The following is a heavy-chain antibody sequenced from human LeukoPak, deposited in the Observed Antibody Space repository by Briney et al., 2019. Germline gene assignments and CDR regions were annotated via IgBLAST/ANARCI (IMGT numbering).Heavy chain of an antibody. CDR3: ARSLFSFTVVTPHGY. V-gene: IGHV1-18*01. J-gene: IGHJ4*02. CDR2: ISAYNGNT. Sequence: ASVKVSCKASGYTFSSYAMNWVRQAPGQGLEWMGWISAYNGNTNYAQKLQGRVTMTTDTSTSTAYMELRSLRSDDTAVYYCARSLFSFTVVTPHGYWGQGTLVTVSS. D-gene: IGHD4-23*01. CDR1: GYTFSSYA.